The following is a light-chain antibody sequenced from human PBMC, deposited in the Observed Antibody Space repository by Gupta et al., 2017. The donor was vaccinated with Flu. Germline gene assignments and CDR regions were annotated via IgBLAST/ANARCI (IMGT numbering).Light chain of an antibody. CDR2: DNN. Sequence: KVTISCSGTSSNIGDNNVSWYQQDPETAPSLLIYDNNRRPSGIPARFSGSKYGTSATLDITGLQTEEEADYYCGTWDSGRDTRVFGGGTKVTVL. CDR1: SSNIGDNN. V-gene: IGLV1-51*01. J-gene: IGLJ3*02. CDR3: GTWDSGRDTRV.